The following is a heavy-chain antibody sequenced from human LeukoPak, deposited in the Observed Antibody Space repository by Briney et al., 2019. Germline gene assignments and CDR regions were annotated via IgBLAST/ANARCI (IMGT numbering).Heavy chain of an antibody. Sequence: AGGSLRLPCAASEFTFSSYSMSWVRQAPGKGLEWVSYISSTASSIYYADSVKGRFTISRDNAKNSLYLQMNSLRAEDTAVYYCAGDVTYHGGDWFDPWGQGTLVTVSS. CDR2: ISSTASSI. D-gene: IGHD4-23*01. CDR1: EFTFSSYS. V-gene: IGHV3-48*04. CDR3: AGDVTYHGGDWFDP. J-gene: IGHJ5*02.